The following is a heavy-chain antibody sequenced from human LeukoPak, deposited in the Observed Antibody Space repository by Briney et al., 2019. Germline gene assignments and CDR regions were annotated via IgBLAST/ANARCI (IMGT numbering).Heavy chain of an antibody. Sequence: GGSLRLSCAASGFTFSSYGMHWVRQAPGKGLEWGAVISYDGSNKYYADSVKGRFTISRDNSRSTLYLQMNSLRAEDAAVYYCAKAPVTSCRGAFCYPFDYWGQGTLVTVSS. CDR2: ISYDGSNK. V-gene: IGHV3-30*18. CDR3: AKAPVTSCRGAFCYPFDY. J-gene: IGHJ4*02. D-gene: IGHD2-15*01. CDR1: GFTFSSYG.